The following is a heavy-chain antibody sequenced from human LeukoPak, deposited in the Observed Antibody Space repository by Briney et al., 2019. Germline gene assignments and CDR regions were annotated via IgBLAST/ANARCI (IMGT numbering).Heavy chain of an antibody. CDR1: GFTFSSAW. CDR3: AREIATYDSRTITDTFDI. Sequence: PGGSLRLSCAASGFTFSSAWMNWVRQAPGKGLERVSSISSSSSYIYYADSVKGRFTISRDNAKNSLYLQMNSLRAEDTAVYYCAREIATYDSRTITDTFDIWGQGTMVTVSS. CDR2: ISSSSSYI. V-gene: IGHV3-21*01. D-gene: IGHD3-22*01. J-gene: IGHJ3*02.